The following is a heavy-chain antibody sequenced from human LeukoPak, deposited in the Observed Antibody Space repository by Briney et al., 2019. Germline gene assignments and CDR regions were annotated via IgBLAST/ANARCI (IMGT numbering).Heavy chain of an antibody. J-gene: IGHJ6*03. D-gene: IGHD2-2*01. Sequence: GGSLRLSCAASGFSVSVNYMSWVRQAPGKGLEWVSVIYSGGSTDYADSVKGRFTISRDNSKNTLYLQMNSLRAEDTAVYYCAKAGYCSSTSCRRPLDYYYYMDVWGKGTTVTVSS. CDR3: AKAGYCSSTSCRRPLDYYYYMDV. V-gene: IGHV3-53*05. CDR2: IYSGGST. CDR1: GFSVSVNY.